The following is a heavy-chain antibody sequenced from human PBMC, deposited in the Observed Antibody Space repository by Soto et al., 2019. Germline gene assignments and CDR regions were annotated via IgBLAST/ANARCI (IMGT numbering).Heavy chain of an antibody. J-gene: IGHJ4*02. CDR2: IYYTGGT. V-gene: IGHV4-59*01. CDR3: ASGTLSTIAATDS. CDR1: EGKSSGCD. D-gene: IGHD6-13*01. Sequence: PPTPSRTRPGAEGKSSGCDWVWLKRPPGKGLEWIGSIYYTGGTNYNPSLKSRVTISVDTSKNHFSLKFNSLTAADTAGDYCASGTLSTIAATDSCGQGTRVTGSA.